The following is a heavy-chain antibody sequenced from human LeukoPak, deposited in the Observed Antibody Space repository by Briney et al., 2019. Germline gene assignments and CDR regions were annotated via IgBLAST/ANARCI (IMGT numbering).Heavy chain of an antibody. D-gene: IGHD3-22*01. CDR2: IYYSGST. J-gene: IGHJ6*02. Sequence: PSETLSLTCTVSGGSISSYYWSWIRQPPGKGLEWIGYIYYSGSTNYNPSLKSRVTISVDTSKNQFSLRLSSVTAADTAVYYCARDGRYYYDSSSFHYYYGMDVWGQGATVTVSS. CDR1: GGSISSYY. CDR3: ARDGRYYYDSSSFHYYYGMDV. V-gene: IGHV4-59*01.